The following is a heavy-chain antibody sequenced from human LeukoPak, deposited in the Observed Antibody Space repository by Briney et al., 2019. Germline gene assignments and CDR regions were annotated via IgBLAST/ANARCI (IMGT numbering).Heavy chain of an antibody. CDR3: ARGFLDFDY. CDR2: IWYDGSNT. Sequence: PGRSQRLPCVASGFTFSSFGMHWVRQAPGKGLEWVALIWYDGSNTYYADSVKGRLAISRDDSKNTVYLQMNSLRAEDTALYYCARGFLDFDYWGQGTLVTVSS. J-gene: IGHJ4*02. D-gene: IGHD3-3*01. CDR1: GFTFSSFG. V-gene: IGHV3-33*01.